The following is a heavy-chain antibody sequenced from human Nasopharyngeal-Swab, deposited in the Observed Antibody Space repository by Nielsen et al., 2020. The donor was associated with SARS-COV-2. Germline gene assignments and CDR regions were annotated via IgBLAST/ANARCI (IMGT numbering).Heavy chain of an antibody. Sequence: SETLSLTCTVSGGSISSSSYYWGWIRQPPGKGLEWIGSIYYSGSTYYNPSLKSRVTISVDTSKNQFSLKLSSVTAADTAVYYCASTPRITIFGVVTSQFDYWGQGTLVTVSS. J-gene: IGHJ4*02. D-gene: IGHD3-3*01. CDR2: IYYSGST. CDR3: ASTPRITIFGVVTSQFDY. V-gene: IGHV4-39*07. CDR1: GGSISSSSYY.